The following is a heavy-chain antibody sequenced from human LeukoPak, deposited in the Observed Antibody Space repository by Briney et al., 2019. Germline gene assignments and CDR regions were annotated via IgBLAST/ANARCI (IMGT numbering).Heavy chain of an antibody. J-gene: IGHJ6*02. CDR2: INPSGGSK. Sequence: ASVKVSCKASGYTFTSYYMHWVRQAPGPGLEWVGIINPSGGSKSYAQKFQGRVTMSRDTSTSTGYMELSSLRSEDTAVYYCARDPLGSGDYYYYGMDFWGQGTTVTVSS. CDR1: GYTFTSYY. V-gene: IGHV1-46*01. D-gene: IGHD6-19*01. CDR3: ARDPLGSGDYYYYGMDF.